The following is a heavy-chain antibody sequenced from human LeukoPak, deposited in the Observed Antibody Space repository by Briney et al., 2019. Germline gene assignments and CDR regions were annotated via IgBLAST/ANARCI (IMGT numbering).Heavy chain of an antibody. CDR1: GFTFSSNE. V-gene: IGHV3-48*03. CDR2: ISSSGSTI. D-gene: IGHD6-19*01. Sequence: GGSLRCSCAASGFTFSSNEMDWVGQAPGKGLKGCSYISSSGSTIYYADPVKGRFTISRDNAKNSLYLQMNSWRAEDTAVYYCARESSGRNRFPNYYYYMDVWGKGTTVTISS. J-gene: IGHJ6*03. CDR3: ARESSGRNRFPNYYYYMDV.